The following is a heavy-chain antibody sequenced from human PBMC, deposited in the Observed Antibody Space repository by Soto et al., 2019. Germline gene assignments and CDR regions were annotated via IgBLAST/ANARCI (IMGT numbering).Heavy chain of an antibody. V-gene: IGHV5-10-1*01. J-gene: IGHJ6*02. CDR3: ARHPRLRFLEWPRRYYYGMDV. D-gene: IGHD3-3*01. Sequence: GESLKISCKGSGYSFTSYWISWVRQMPWKGLEWMGRIDPSDSYTNYSPSFQGHVTISADKSISTAYLQWSSLKASDTAMYYCARHPRLRFLEWPRRYYYGMDVWGQGTTVTVSS. CDR2: IDPSDSYT. CDR1: GYSFTSYW.